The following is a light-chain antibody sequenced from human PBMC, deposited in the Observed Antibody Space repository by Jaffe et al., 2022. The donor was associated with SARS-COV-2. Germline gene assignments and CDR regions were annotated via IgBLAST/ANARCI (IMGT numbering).Light chain of an antibody. V-gene: IGKV4-1*01. Sequence: DIVMTQSPDSLAVSLGERATINCKSSQSILYSSNNKNYLAWYQQKPGQPPKLLISWTSTRQSGVPDRFSGSGSGTDFTLTISSLQAEDVAVYYCQQYYSNYRTFGRGTKVEIK. CDR3: QQYYSNYRT. CDR1: QSILYSSNNKNY. J-gene: IGKJ1*01. CDR2: WTS.